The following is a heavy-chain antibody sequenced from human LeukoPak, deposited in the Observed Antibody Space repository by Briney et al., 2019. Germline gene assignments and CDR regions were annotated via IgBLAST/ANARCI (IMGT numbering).Heavy chain of an antibody. Sequence: GGSLRLSCAASGFTFSSYAMSWVRQAPGKGLEWVSAISGSGVKTYYADSVKGRFTTSRDVSKNTLYLQMNSLRAEDTAVYYCAKDILVESLDSSSGYWGQGTLVTVSS. CDR1: GFTFSSYA. V-gene: IGHV3-23*01. D-gene: IGHD6-13*01. J-gene: IGHJ4*02. CDR3: AKDILVESLDSSSGY. CDR2: ISGSGVKT.